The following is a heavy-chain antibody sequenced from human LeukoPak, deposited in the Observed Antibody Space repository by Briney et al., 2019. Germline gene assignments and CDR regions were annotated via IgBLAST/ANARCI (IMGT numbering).Heavy chain of an antibody. Sequence: GGSLRLSCAASGFTFSSYSMNWVRQAPGKGLEWVSSISSSSSYIYYADSVKGRFTISRDNAKNSLYLQMNSLRAEDTAVYYCARDYMSDWRFDYWGQGTLVTVSS. CDR3: ARDYMSDWRFDY. J-gene: IGHJ4*02. V-gene: IGHV3-21*01. D-gene: IGHD2-21*02. CDR2: ISSSSSYI. CDR1: GFTFSSYS.